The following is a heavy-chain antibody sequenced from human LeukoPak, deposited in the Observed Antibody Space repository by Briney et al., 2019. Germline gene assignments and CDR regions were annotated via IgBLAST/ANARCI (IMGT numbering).Heavy chain of an antibody. CDR1: GFTFSNYA. V-gene: IGHV3-30*04. J-gene: IGHJ4*02. D-gene: IGHD2-21*02. CDR2: ISYDGNKK. CDR3: AKEGAYCDGDCYSFFDY. Sequence: GGSLRLSCAVSGFTFSNYAMHWVRQVPDKGLEWVAIISYDGNKKYYEDSLKDRFTISRDNSKNTLYLQMNSLTTEDTAIYYCAKEGAYCDGDCYSFFDYWGQGTLVTVSS.